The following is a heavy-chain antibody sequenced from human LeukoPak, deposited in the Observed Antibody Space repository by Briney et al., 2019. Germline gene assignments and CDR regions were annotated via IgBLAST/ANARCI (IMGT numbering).Heavy chain of an antibody. Sequence: PSETLSLTCTVSGGSISSYYWSWIRQPPGKGLEWIGYIYYSGSTNYNPSLKSRVTISVDTSKNQFSLKLSSVSAADTAVYYCARGDDYVWGSYRSNWFDPWGQGTLVTVSS. CDR3: ARGDDYVWGSYRSNWFDP. V-gene: IGHV4-59*08. CDR1: GGSISSYY. J-gene: IGHJ5*02. D-gene: IGHD3-16*02. CDR2: IYYSGST.